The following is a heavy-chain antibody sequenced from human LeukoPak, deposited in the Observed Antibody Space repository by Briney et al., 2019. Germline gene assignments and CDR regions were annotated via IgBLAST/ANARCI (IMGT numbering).Heavy chain of an antibody. CDR3: ATHYGSGLDWFDP. CDR1: GGSISSGSYY. V-gene: IGHV4-61*02. J-gene: IGHJ5*02. D-gene: IGHD3-10*01. Sequence: SETLSLTCTVSGGSISSGSYYWSWIRQPAGKGLEWIGRFYTSGSTNYNPSLKSRVTISVDTSKNQLSLKLSSVTAADTAMYYCATHYGSGLDWFDPWGQGTLVTVSS. CDR2: FYTSGST.